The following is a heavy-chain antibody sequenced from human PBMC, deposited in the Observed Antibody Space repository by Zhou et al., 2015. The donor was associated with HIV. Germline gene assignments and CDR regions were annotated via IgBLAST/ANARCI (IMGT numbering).Heavy chain of an antibody. J-gene: IGHJ1*01. CDR1: GCTFRNFA. CDR2: IIPTLRLA. Sequence: QVRLVQSGPEVKKPGSSVRVSCQASGCTFRNFAVTWVRQAPGQGLEWMGGIIPTLRLANYAQKFQDRVTITADQTSTAFMEMRSLRFADTAIYYCAAWRFTAVATEDFTTNYLHLWGQGTLITVSS. V-gene: IGHV1-69*17. CDR3: AAWRFTAVATEDFTTNYLHL. D-gene: IGHD4-23*01.